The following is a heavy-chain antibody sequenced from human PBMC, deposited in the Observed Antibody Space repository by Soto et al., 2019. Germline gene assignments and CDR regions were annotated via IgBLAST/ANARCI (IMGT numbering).Heavy chain of an antibody. CDR1: GFTFSSYG. D-gene: IGHD3-3*01. CDR2: ISYDGSNK. J-gene: IGHJ6*03. Sequence: GGSLRLSCAASGFTFSSYGMHWVRQAPGKGLEWVAVISYDGSNKYYADSVKGRFTISRDNSKNTLYLQMNSLRAEDTAVYYCAKESDFWRNMDVWGKGTTVTVSS. V-gene: IGHV3-30*18. CDR3: AKESDFWRNMDV.